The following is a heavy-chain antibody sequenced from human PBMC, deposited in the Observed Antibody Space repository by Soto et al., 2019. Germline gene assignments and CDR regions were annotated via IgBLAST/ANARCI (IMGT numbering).Heavy chain of an antibody. CDR1: GFTFSSYG. J-gene: IGHJ6*02. V-gene: IGHV3-30*18. D-gene: IGHD3-3*01. CDR2: ISYDGSNK. CDR3: AKDLVRVLAEDYYYGMDF. Sequence: GGSLRLSCAASGFTFSSYGMHWVRQAPGKGLEWVAVISYDGSNKYYADSVKGRFTISRDNSKNTLYLQMNSLRAEDTAVYYCAKDLVRVLAEDYYYGMDFWGQGTTVTVSS.